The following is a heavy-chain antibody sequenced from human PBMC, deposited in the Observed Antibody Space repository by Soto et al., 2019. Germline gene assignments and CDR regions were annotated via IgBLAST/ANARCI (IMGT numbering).Heavy chain of an antibody. J-gene: IGHJ4*02. V-gene: IGHV3-23*01. CDR1: GFTFSSYA. CDR3: AKSSSGWYTVLVYYFDY. Sequence: GGSLRLSCAASGFTFSSYAMSWVRQAPGKGLEWVSAISGSGGSTYYADSVKGRFTISRDNSKNTLYLQMNSLRAEDTAVYYCAKSSSGWYTVLVYYFDYWGQGTLVTVSS. CDR2: ISGSGGST. D-gene: IGHD6-19*01.